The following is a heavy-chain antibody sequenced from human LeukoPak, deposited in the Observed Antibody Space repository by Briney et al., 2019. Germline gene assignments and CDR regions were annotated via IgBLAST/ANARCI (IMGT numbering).Heavy chain of an antibody. CDR1: GFTFSSYG. CDR2: IWYDGSNK. J-gene: IGHJ4*02. CDR3: ARDDSMVRGPLYYFDY. Sequence: GGSLRLSCAASGFTFSSYGMHWVRQAPGKGLEWVAAIWYDGSNKYYADSVKGRFTISRDNSKNTLYLQMNRLRAEDTAVYYCARDDSMVRGPLYYFDYWGQGTLVNVSS. V-gene: IGHV3-33*01. D-gene: IGHD3-10*01.